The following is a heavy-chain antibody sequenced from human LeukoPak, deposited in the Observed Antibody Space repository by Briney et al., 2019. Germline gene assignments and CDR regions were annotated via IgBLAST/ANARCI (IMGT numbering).Heavy chain of an antibody. D-gene: IGHD2-15*01. CDR3: ATFAGIVSGTYTVPGGLLV. CDR1: GFSVSSNY. J-gene: IGHJ6*04. V-gene: IGHV3-53*01. Sequence: GGSLRLSCTASGFSVSSNYMSWVRQAPGRGLEWVSTIYSGGGTYYADSVKGRFTISRDNSKNTLYLQMNSLRAEDTAVYYCATFAGIVSGTYTVPGGLLVWGKGTTVTVSS. CDR2: IYSGGGT.